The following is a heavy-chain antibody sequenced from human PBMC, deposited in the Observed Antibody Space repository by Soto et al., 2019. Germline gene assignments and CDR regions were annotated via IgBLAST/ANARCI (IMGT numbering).Heavy chain of an antibody. D-gene: IGHD1-26*01. V-gene: IGHV4-34*12. CDR3: ARDPVGTSHYYNGLDV. CDR1: GGSFSGFH. CDR2: FFHTGST. Sequence: QVQLQQWGAGLLKPSETLSLTCAVYGGSFSGFHWPWIRQPPGKGLEWIGNFFHTGSTNYNPSLKSRVTISLDTSKKQFSLRLNSVTAADTAVYYCARDPVGTSHYYNGLDVWGQGTTVTVSS. J-gene: IGHJ6*02.